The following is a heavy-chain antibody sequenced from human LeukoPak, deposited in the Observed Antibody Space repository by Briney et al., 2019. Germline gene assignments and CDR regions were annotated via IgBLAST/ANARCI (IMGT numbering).Heavy chain of an antibody. J-gene: IGHJ4*02. CDR2: INHNGNVN. CDR1: GFTFSSYW. D-gene: IGHD6-19*01. Sequence: GGSLRLSCAASGFTFSSYWMNWARQAPGKGLEWVASINHNGNVNYYVDSVKGRFTISRDNAKNSLYLQMNSLRADDTAVYYCARGSVAGSGGYDYWGQGTLVTVSS. CDR3: ARGSVAGSGGYDY. V-gene: IGHV3-7*01.